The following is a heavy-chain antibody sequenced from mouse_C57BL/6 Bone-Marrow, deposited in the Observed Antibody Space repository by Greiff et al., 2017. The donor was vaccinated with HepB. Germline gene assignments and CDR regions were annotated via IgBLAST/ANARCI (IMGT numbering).Heavy chain of an antibody. J-gene: IGHJ3*01. D-gene: IGHD2-4*01. CDR3: ARHYYDPSY. CDR1: GFTFSSYG. Sequence: EVQLVESGGDLVKPGGSLKLSCAASGFTFSSYGMSWVRQTPDKRLEWVATISSGGSYTYYPDSVKGRFTISRDNDKNTLYLQMSSLKSEDTAMYYCARHYYDPSYWGQGTLVTVSA. V-gene: IGHV5-6*01. CDR2: ISSGGSYT.